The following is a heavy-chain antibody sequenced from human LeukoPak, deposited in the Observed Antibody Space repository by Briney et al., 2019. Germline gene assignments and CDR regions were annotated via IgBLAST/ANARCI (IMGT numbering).Heavy chain of an antibody. D-gene: IGHD6-13*01. V-gene: IGHV3-48*01. CDR2: ISSSSSTI. CDR3: ARHGIVDSSRKYSFDY. Sequence: PGGSLRLSCAASGFIFNDYAMSWVRQAPGKGLEWVSYISSSSSTIYYADSVKGRFTISRDNAKNSLYLQMNSLRAEDTAVYSCARHGIVDSSRKYSFDYWGQGTLVTVSS. CDR1: GFIFNDYA. J-gene: IGHJ4*02.